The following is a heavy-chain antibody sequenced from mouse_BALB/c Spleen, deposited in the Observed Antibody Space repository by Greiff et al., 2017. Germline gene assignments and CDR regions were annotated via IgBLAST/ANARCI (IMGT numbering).Heavy chain of an antibody. V-gene: IGHV7-1*02. CDR1: GFTFSDFY. D-gene: IGHD2-3*01. Sequence: EVNLVESGGGLVQPGGSLRLSCATSGFTFSDFYMEWVRQPPGKRLEWIAASRNKANDYTTEYSASVKGRFIVSRDISQSILYLQMNALRAEDTAIYYCARDRYDGYFAWFAYWGQGTLVTVSA. CDR2: SRNKANDYTT. CDR3: ARDRYDGYFAWFAY. J-gene: IGHJ3*01.